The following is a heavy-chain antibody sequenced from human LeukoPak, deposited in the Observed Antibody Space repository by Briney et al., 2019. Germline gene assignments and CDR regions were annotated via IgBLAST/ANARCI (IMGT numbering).Heavy chain of an antibody. J-gene: IGHJ4*02. D-gene: IGHD3-10*01. CDR2: ISGSGGST. CDR1: GITLSNYG. CDR3: AKLASRYRRGFGELLRLDY. V-gene: IGHV3-23*01. Sequence: GGSLRLSCAVSGITLSNYGMSWVRQAPGKGLEWVSAISGSGGSTYYADSVKGRFTISRDNSKNTLYLQMNSLRAEDTAVYYYAKLASRYRRGFGELLRLDYWGQGTLVTVSS.